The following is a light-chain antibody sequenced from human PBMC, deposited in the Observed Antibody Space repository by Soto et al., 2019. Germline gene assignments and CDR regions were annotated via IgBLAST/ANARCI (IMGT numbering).Light chain of an antibody. J-gene: IGKJ3*01. Sequence: ELVLTQSPGTLSLSPGERATLSCRASQSIASSYLAWYQQRPGQAPRLLVSGTSTRATGIPDRFGGSGSGTDFSLTISRREPEDVAVYYCQHYGTSPFTFGPGTKVHIK. CDR3: QHYGTSPFT. CDR2: GTS. V-gene: IGKV3-20*01. CDR1: QSIASSY.